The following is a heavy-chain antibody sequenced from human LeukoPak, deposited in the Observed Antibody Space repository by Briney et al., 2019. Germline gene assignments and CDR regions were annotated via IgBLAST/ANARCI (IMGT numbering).Heavy chain of an antibody. Sequence: SETLSLTCTVSGGSISSSSYYWGWIRQPPGKGLEWIVSIYYSGSTYYNPSLKSRVTISVDTSKNQFSLKLSSVTAADTAVYYCARTLYSNHLDYYFDYWGQGTLVTVSS. D-gene: IGHD6-13*01. CDR1: GGSISSSSYY. J-gene: IGHJ4*02. CDR2: IYYSGST. V-gene: IGHV4-39*01. CDR3: ARTLYSNHLDYYFDY.